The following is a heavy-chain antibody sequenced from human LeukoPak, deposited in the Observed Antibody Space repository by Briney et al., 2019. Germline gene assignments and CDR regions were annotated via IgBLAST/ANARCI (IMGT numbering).Heavy chain of an antibody. V-gene: IGHV3-23*01. CDR3: AKKYGDYVGFDY. Sequence: GGSLRLSCAASGFTFSSYAMSWVCQAPGKGLEWVSAISPRVGSTYYADSVKGRFTISRDNSKNTLYLQMDSLRAEDTAVYYCAKKYGDYVGFDYWGQGTLVTVSS. CDR1: GFTFSSYA. J-gene: IGHJ4*02. D-gene: IGHD4-17*01. CDR2: ISPRVGST.